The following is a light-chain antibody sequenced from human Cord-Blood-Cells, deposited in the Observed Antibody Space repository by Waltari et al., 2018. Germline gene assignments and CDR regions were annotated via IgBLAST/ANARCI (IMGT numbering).Light chain of an antibody. J-gene: IGKJ1*01. V-gene: IGKV1-39*01. CDR2: AAS. CDR1: QSISSY. CDR3: QQSYSTLWT. Sequence: DIQMTQSPSSLSASVGDRVTIPCRASQSISSYLNWYQQKPGKAPKLLIYAASSLQSGVPSRVSGSGSGTDFALTISSQQPEDFATYDCQQSYSTLWTFGQGTKVEIK.